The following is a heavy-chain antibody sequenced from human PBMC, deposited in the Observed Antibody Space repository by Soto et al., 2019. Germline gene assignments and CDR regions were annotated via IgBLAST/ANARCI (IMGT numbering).Heavy chain of an antibody. CDR1: GGSISTYY. J-gene: IGHJ5*02. CDR3: ARHARYYDILTGYSTLSWFDP. Sequence: PLETLSLTCAVSGGSISTYYWSWIRQPPGKGLEWIGYIYYSGSTNYNPSHKSRVTISVDTSKNQFSLKLSSVTAADTAVYYCARHARYYDILTGYSTLSWFDPWGQGTLVTAPQ. CDR2: IYYSGST. V-gene: IGHV4-59*08. D-gene: IGHD3-9*01.